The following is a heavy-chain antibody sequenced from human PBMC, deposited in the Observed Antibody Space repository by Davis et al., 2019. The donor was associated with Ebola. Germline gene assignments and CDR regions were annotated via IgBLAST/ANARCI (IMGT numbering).Heavy chain of an antibody. D-gene: IGHD6-6*01. J-gene: IGHJ5*02. CDR3: AKDPYSSSRNWFDP. Sequence: GESLKISCAASGVTFSSHWMHWVRQAPGKGLVWVSRINGDGSRTGYADSVKGRFTISRDNAKNTLYLQMNSLRAEDTAVYYCAKDPYSSSRNWFDPWGQGTLVTVSS. V-gene: IGHV3-74*01. CDR2: INGDGSRT. CDR1: GVTFSSHW.